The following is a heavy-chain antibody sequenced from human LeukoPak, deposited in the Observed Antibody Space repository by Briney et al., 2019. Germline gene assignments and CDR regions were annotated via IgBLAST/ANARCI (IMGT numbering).Heavy chain of an antibody. CDR3: AKELVSRSSLSFDY. CDR2: IGGGADYT. Sequence: GGSLRLSCAASGFTFSTYAMAWVRQAPGKGLEWVSAIGGGADYTFYADSVTGRFTISRDNSKNTLYLQMNSLRAEDTAVYYCAKELVSRSSLSFDYWGQGTRVTVSS. CDR1: GFTFSTYA. V-gene: IGHV3-23*01. D-gene: IGHD2-2*01. J-gene: IGHJ4*02.